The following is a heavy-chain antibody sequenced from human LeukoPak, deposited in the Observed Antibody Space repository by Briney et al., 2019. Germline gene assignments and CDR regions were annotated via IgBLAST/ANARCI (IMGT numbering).Heavy chain of an antibody. CDR1: GYTFTGYY. Sequence: EASVKVSCKASGYTFTGYYMHWVRQAPGQGLEWMGIINPSGGSTSYAQRFQGRVAMTRDTSTTTVYMEVNSLTSGDTAVYFCARDGPTAAPFDYWGQGTLVTVSS. D-gene: IGHD2-2*01. V-gene: IGHV1-46*01. J-gene: IGHJ4*02. CDR2: INPSGGST. CDR3: ARDGPTAAPFDY.